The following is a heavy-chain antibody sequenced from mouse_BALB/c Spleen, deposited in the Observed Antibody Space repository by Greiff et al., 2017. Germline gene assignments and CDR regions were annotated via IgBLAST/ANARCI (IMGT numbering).Heavy chain of an antibody. CDR3: NAPPYYFDD. Sequence: VQLQQSGAELARSGASVKLSCTASGFNIKDYYMHWVKQRPEQGLEWIGWIDPENGDTEYAPKFQGKATMTADTSSNTAYLQLSSLTSEDTAVYYCNAPPYYFDDWGQGTTLTVSS. CDR2: IDPENGDT. V-gene: IGHV14-4*02. J-gene: IGHJ2*01. CDR1: GFNIKDYY.